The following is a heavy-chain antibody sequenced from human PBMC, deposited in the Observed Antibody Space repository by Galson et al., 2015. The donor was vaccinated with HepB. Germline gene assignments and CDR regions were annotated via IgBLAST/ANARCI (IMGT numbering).Heavy chain of an antibody. J-gene: IGHJ4*02. CDR3: IRHVEYYRPY. CDR2: IRPKEHFYAT. V-gene: IGHV3-73*01. CDR1: GAIFSGSA. Sequence: SLRLSCAASGAIFSGSAIHWVRQAPGKGLERVGHIRPKEHFYATSYSASVGGRFTISRDDSKNTAFPHMNSLRVEDTAVYYCIRHVEYYRPYWGQGSLVTVSS. D-gene: IGHD2/OR15-2a*01.